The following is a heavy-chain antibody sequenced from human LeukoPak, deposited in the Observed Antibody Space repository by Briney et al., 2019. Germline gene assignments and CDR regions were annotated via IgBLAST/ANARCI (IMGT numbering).Heavy chain of an antibody. D-gene: IGHD4-11*01. CDR2: ISYDGSNK. V-gene: IGHV3-30-3*01. CDR1: GFTFSSYA. J-gene: IGHJ6*03. CDR3: ARSGAEYSNLSPYYYYYYYMDV. Sequence: GGSLRLSCAASGFTFSSYAMHWVRQAPGKGLEWVAVISYDGSNKYYADSVKGRFTISRDNSKNTLYLQMNSLGAEDTAVYYCARSGAEYSNLSPYYYYYYYMDVWGKGTTVTVSS.